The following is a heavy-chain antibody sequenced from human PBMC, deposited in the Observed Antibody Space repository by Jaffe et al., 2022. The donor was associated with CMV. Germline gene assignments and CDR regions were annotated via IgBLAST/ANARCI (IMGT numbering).Heavy chain of an antibody. CDR2: ISTSGSNT. J-gene: IGHJ4*02. D-gene: IGHD5-18*01. CDR1: GFTFSNYA. Sequence: EVQLLESGGGLVQPGGSLRLSCAASGFTFSNYAMSWVRQAPRKGLEWVSTISTSGSNTYYTDSVKGRFTISRDNSKNTLYLQMHSLRGEDTAVYYCAKGQDTATHSVDYWGQGTLVTVSS. V-gene: IGHV3-23*01. CDR3: AKGQDTATHSVDY.